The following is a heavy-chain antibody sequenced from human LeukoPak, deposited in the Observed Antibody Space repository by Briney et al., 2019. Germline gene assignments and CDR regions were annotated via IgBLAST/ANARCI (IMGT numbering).Heavy chain of an antibody. J-gene: IGHJ5*02. D-gene: IGHD5-18*01. CDR2: IAPGDSDT. CDR1: GYSFTSHW. V-gene: IGHV5-51*01. CDR3: ARAVGYSYPNWFDP. Sequence: HGESLKISCKGSGYSFTSHWIAWVRQMPGKGLEWMGIIAPGDSDTRYSPSFQGQVIISADKSISTAYLQWSSLKASDTAMYYCARAVGYSYPNWFDPWGQGTLVTVSS.